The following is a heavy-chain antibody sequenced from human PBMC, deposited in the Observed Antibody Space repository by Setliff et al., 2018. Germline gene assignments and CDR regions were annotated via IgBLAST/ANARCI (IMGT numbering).Heavy chain of an antibody. Sequence: SVKVSCKASGGAFSSYAISWVRQGPGQGLEWMGGIIPILGIANYAQKFQGRVTITADESTSTAYMELSSLRSEDTAGYYCARECYCGGGSSHRCVYYGMDVWGQGTTVTVSS. D-gene: IGHD2-15*01. CDR2: IIPILGIA. CDR3: ARECYCGGGSSHRCVYYGMDV. J-gene: IGHJ6*02. V-gene: IGHV1-69*10. CDR1: GGAFSSYA.